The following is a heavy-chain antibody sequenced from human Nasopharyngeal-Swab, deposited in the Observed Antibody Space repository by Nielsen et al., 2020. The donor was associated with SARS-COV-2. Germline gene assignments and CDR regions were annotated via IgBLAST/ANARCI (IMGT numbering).Heavy chain of an antibody. V-gene: IGHV1-3*01. CDR2: INAGNGNT. J-gene: IGHJ5*02. D-gene: IGHD4-17*01. Sequence: ASVKVSCKASGYTFTSYAMHWVRQAPGQRLEWMGWINAGNGNTKYSQKFQGRVTITRDTSASTAYMELSSLRSEDTAVYYCAKDIMTTVTHDWWFDPWGQGTLVTVSS. CDR1: GYTFTSYA. CDR3: AKDIMTTVTHDWWFDP.